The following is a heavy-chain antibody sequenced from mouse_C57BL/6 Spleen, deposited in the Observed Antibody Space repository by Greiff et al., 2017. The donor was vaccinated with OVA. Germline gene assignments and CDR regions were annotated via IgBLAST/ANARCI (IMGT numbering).Heavy chain of an antibody. CDR2: IDPEDGET. V-gene: IGHV14-2*01. Sequence: VQLQQSGAELVKPGASVKLSCTASGFNIKDYYMHWVKQRTEKGLEWIGRIDPEDGETKYAPQFQGKATITADTSSNTAYLQLSSLTSEDTAVYYSARRYYGNPYYAMDYWGQGTSVTVSS. CDR1: GFNIKDYY. J-gene: IGHJ4*01. CDR3: ARRYYGNPYYAMDY. D-gene: IGHD2-1*01.